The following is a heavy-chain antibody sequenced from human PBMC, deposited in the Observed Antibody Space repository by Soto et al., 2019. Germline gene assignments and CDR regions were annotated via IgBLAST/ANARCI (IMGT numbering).Heavy chain of an antibody. D-gene: IGHD3-3*01. CDR1: GFTVSSYW. CDR2: INTDGSST. J-gene: IGHJ6*02. Sequence: EVQLVESGGGLIQPGGSLRLSCAASGFTVSSYWMHWVRQVPGKGLVWVSRINTDGSSTRYADSVKGRFTISRDNAKNTLYLQMNSLRAEDTAVYYCASGMSRFWNGMDVWGQGTAVTVSS. CDR3: ASGMSRFWNGMDV. V-gene: IGHV3-74*01.